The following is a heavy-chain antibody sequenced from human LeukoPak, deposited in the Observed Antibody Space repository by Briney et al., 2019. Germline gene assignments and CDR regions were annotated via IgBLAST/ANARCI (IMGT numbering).Heavy chain of an antibody. J-gene: IGHJ6*02. CDR3: ARETIVVVPAAKSVYYYYGMDV. D-gene: IGHD2-2*01. Sequence: ASVKVSCKASGYTFTSYYMHWVRQAPGQGLEWMGIINPSGGSTSYAQKFQGRVTMTRDTSTSTVYMELSSLRSEDTAVYHCARETIVVVPAAKSVYYYYGMDVWGQGTTVTVSS. V-gene: IGHV1-46*01. CDR2: INPSGGST. CDR1: GYTFTSYY.